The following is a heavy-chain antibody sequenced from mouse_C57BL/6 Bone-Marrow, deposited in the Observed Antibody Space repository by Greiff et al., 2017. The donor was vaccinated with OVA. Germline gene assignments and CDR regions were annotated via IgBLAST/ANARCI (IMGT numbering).Heavy chain of an antibody. D-gene: IGHD1-1*01. V-gene: IGHV1-64*01. CDR1: GYTFTSYW. CDR2: IHPNSGST. J-gene: IGHJ3*01. Sequence: VQLQQPGAELVKPGASVKLSCKASGYTFTSYWMHWVKQRPGQGLEWLGMIHPNSGSTNYNEKFKSKATLTVDKSSSTAYMQLSSLTSEDSAVYYCARPGYYYGSSSLAYWGQGTLVTVSA. CDR3: ARPGYYYGSSSLAY.